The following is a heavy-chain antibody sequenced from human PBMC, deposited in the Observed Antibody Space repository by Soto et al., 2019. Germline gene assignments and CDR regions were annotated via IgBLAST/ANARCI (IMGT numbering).Heavy chain of an antibody. CDR3: ARDLADYYVDSNNPYNAFDI. CDR1: GYTFTNYY. Sequence: ASVKVSCKASGYTFTNYYMHWVRQAPGQVLEWLGMINPRGGRTTYPQKFQGRVTMTTDTSTSTVYMELSSLRSEDTAVYYCARDLADYYVDSNNPYNAFDIWGQGTMVTVSS. D-gene: IGHD3-10*02. V-gene: IGHV1-46*03. CDR2: INPRGGRT. J-gene: IGHJ3*02.